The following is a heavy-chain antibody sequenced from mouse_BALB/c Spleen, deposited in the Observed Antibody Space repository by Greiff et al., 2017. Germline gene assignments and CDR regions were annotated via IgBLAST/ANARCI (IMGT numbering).Heavy chain of an antibody. CDR2: IDPANGNT. D-gene: IGHD2-5*01. J-gene: IGHJ4*01. V-gene: IGHV14-3*02. CDR1: GFNFKDTY. CDR3: ARYSREGYAMDY. Sequence: VQLQQSGAELVKPGASVKLSCTASGFNFKDTYMHWVKQRPEQGLEWIGRIDPANGNTKYDPKFQGKATITADTSSNTAYLQLSSLTSDDTAVYYCARYSREGYAMDYWGQGTSVTVSA.